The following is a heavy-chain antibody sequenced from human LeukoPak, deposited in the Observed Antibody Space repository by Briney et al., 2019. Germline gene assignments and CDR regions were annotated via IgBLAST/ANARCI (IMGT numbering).Heavy chain of an antibody. D-gene: IGHD3-22*01. CDR3: ARAIRYYYDSSGYLDY. CDR2: ISSSSSYI. J-gene: IGHJ4*02. CDR1: GFPFSSYA. V-gene: IGHV3-21*01. Sequence: PGGSLRLSCAASGFPFSSYAMSWVRQAPGKGLEWVSSISSSSSYIYYADSVKGRFTISRDNAKNSLYLQMNSLRAEDTAVYYCARAIRYYYDSSGYLDYWGQGTLVTVSS.